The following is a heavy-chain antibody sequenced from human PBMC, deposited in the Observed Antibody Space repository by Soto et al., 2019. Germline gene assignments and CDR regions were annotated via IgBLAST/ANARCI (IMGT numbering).Heavy chain of an antibody. CDR2: VSASGGST. D-gene: IGHD4-17*01. CDR3: ARSPPTDYGDFFDS. Sequence: EVQLLESGGGWVQPGGSLRLSCVASGFPFSSYAMTWVRQAPGKGLEWVSGVSASGGSTFYADFVKGRVTISRDNSKRIVFLQMDRLRAEETAGYYCARSPPTDYGDFFDSWGQGTLVTVSS. V-gene: IGHV3-23*01. CDR1: GFPFSSYA. J-gene: IGHJ5*01.